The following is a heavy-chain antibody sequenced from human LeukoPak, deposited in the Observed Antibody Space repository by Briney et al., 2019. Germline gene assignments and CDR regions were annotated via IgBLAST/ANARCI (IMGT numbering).Heavy chain of an antibody. Sequence: SVKVSCKASGGTFSSYAISWVRQAPGQGLEWMGGIIPIFGTANYAQKFQGRVMITADKSTSTAYMELSSLRSEDTAVYYCARGDITMVRGVIIPSRFDPWGQGTLVTVSS. J-gene: IGHJ5*02. CDR2: IIPIFGTA. CDR1: GGTFSSYA. CDR3: ARGDITMVRGVIIPSRFDP. D-gene: IGHD3-10*01. V-gene: IGHV1-69*06.